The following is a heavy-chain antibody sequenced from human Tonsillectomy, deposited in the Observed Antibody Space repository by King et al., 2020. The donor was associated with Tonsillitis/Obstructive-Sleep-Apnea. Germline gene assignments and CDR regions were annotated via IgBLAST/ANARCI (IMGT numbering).Heavy chain of an antibody. CDR3: TRKTYDSSAYDYGGGFDP. CDR2: INPHSGGT. J-gene: IGHJ5*02. CDR1: GYSFTGHY. V-gene: IGHV1-2*02. D-gene: IGHD3-22*01. Sequence: QLVQSGAEVKKPGASVKVSCKASGYSFTGHYLFWVRQAPGEGLEFMGWINPHSGGTNYAQKFQGRVTMTRATSISTAYLELSRLRSDDTAVYYCTRKTYDSSAYDYGGGFDPWGQGTLVTVSS.